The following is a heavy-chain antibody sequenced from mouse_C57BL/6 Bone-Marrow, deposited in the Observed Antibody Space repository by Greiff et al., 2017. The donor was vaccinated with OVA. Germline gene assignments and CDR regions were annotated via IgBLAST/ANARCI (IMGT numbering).Heavy chain of an antibody. D-gene: IGHD2-5*01. CDR2: ISDGGSYT. Sequence: EVQGVESGGGLVKPGGSLKLSCAASGFTFSSYAMSWVRQTPEKRLEWVATISDGGSYTYYPDNVKGRFTISRDNAKNNLYLQMSHLKSEDTAMYYCARVSYSNYGGYFDVWGTGTTVTVSS. CDR1: GFTFSSYA. J-gene: IGHJ1*03. CDR3: ARVSYSNYGGYFDV. V-gene: IGHV5-4*01.